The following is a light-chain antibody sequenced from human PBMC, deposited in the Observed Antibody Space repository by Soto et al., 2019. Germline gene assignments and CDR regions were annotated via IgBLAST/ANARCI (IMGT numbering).Light chain of an antibody. CDR3: QQVNVYPST. V-gene: IGKV1-9*01. CDR1: QGISSY. Sequence: IQLTQSPSSLSASVGDRVTITCRASQGISSYLGWYQQNPGKAPNLLIYDASTLHSGVPSRFSGGGSGTDFTLTISSLQPEDFATYYCQQVNVYPSTFGGGTKVEIK. J-gene: IGKJ4*01. CDR2: DAS.